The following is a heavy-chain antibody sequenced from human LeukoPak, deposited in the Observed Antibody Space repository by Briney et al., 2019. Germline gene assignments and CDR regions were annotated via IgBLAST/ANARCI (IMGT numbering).Heavy chain of an antibody. V-gene: IGHV1-46*01. Sequence: ASVKVSCKASGYTFTSYYMHWVRQAPGQGLEWMGIINPSGGSTSYAQKFQGRVTMTRDTSTSTVYMELSSLRSEDTAVYYCARKVGSSGRYGPDDWFDPWGQGTLVTVSS. D-gene: IGHD6-19*01. CDR1: GYTFTSYY. CDR3: ARKVGSSGRYGPDDWFDP. CDR2: INPSGGST. J-gene: IGHJ5*02.